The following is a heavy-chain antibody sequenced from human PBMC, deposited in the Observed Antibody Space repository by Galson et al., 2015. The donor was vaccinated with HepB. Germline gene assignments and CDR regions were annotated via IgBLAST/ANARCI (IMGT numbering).Heavy chain of an antibody. CDR2: IDHSGTA. D-gene: IGHD3-3*01. Sequence: ETLSLTCAAYGGSFSGFYWSWVRQTPKKGLEWIGEIDHSGTAHYSPSLRSRVTISTDTSKNQFSLSLISVTAADTAVYFCARFHGISITGQFDYWGQGILVTVSS. CDR1: GGSFSGFY. V-gene: IGHV4-34*01. CDR3: ARFHGISITGQFDY. J-gene: IGHJ4*02.